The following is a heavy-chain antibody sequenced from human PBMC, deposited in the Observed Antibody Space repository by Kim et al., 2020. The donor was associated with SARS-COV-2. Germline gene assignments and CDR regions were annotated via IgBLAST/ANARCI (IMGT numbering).Heavy chain of an antibody. D-gene: IGHD6-19*01. J-gene: IGHJ4*02. V-gene: IGHV3-23*01. CDR3: AKAYSSGSHYFDN. Sequence: GGSPSLSCAASGFTFSSYAMSWVRQAPGKGLEWVSGISGNGGSTYSADSVKGLSTISRDNSKNTLFLQMDSLRAEDTARYYWAKAYSSGSHYFDNWGPGTLVTASS. CDR1: GFTFSSYA. CDR2: ISGNGGST.